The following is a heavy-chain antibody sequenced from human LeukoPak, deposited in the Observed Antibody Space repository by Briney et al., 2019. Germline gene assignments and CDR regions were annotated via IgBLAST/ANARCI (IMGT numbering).Heavy chain of an antibody. V-gene: IGHV1-2*02. Sequence: ASVKVSCKASGYTFTGYYMHWVRQAPGQGPEWMGWINPNSGGTNYAQKFQGRVTMTRDTSISTAYMELSRLRSDDTAVYYCVRGVGSGWVNWFDPWGQGTLVTVSS. CDR1: GYTFTGYY. D-gene: IGHD6-19*01. CDR2: INPNSGGT. CDR3: VRGVGSGWVNWFDP. J-gene: IGHJ5*02.